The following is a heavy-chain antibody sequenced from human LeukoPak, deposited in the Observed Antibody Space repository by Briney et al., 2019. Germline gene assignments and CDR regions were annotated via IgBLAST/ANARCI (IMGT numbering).Heavy chain of an antibody. Sequence: KASETLSLTCAVYGGSFSGYYWSWIRQPPGKGLEWIGEINHSGSTNYNPSLKSRVTISVDTSKSQFSLKLSSVTAADTAVYYCARGPGYSSGWYRYWGQGTLVTVSS. D-gene: IGHD6-19*01. CDR3: ARGPGYSSGWYRY. CDR2: INHSGST. CDR1: GGSFSGYY. J-gene: IGHJ4*02. V-gene: IGHV4-34*01.